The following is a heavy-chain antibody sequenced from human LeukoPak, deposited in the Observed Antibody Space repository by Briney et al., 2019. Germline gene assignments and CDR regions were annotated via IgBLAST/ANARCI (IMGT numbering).Heavy chain of an antibody. CDR2: ISHGGDSA. D-gene: IGHD6-19*01. Sequence: GGSLRLSCDASGFTFSTYAMTWVRQAPGKGLEWVSVISHGGDSAWYADSVKGRFTISRDNSKSTLFLQMNSLRADDTAIYYCAKGRSGWYEGLDYWGQGILVTVSS. V-gene: IGHV3-23*01. CDR1: GFTFSTYA. CDR3: AKGRSGWYEGLDY. J-gene: IGHJ4*02.